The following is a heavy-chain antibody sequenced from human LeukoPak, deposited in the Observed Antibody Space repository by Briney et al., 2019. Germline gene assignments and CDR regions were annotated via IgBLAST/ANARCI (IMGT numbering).Heavy chain of an antibody. D-gene: IGHD2-2*01. CDR1: GYTFTNYG. CDR2: INAYNGDT. J-gene: IGHJ6*03. Sequence: ASVKVSCKASGYTFTNYGVSWVRQAPGQGLEWMGWINAYNGDTHYAQNLQGRLTMTTDTSTSMAFMELRSLRPDDTAVYFCARWGLVAPGTYYYYYLDVWGRGTTVTVSS. CDR3: ARWGLVAPGTYYYYYLDV. V-gene: IGHV1-18*01.